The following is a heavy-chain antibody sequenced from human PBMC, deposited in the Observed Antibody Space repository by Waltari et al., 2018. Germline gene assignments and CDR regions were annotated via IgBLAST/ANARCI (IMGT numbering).Heavy chain of an antibody. CDR3: AKTGGSGWHVDY. V-gene: IGHV3-23*01. CDR1: VFTFSSNP. CDR2: ISGSDRKT. D-gene: IGHD6-19*01. Sequence: VQLLASGGGLVQPGGSLRLYCAASVFTFSSNPIAWLPQAPGKGLEWVVVISGSDRKTFYIDTVKGRFSISRDNSKNTLYLQMSSLGADDTAVYYCAKTGGSGWHVDYWGQGTLVTVSS. J-gene: IGHJ4*02.